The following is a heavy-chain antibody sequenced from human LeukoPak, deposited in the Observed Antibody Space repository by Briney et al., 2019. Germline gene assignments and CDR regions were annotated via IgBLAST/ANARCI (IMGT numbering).Heavy chain of an antibody. CDR3: ARGENDLGIAERIDY. CDR2: MNPNSGNT. Sequence: GASAKVSCKASGYTFTSYDINWVRQATGQGLEWMGWMNPNSGNTGYAQKFQGRVTMTRNTSISTAYMELSSLRSEDTAVYYCARGENDLGIAERIDYWGQGTLVTVSS. V-gene: IGHV1-8*01. D-gene: IGHD6-13*01. CDR1: GYTFTSYD. J-gene: IGHJ4*02.